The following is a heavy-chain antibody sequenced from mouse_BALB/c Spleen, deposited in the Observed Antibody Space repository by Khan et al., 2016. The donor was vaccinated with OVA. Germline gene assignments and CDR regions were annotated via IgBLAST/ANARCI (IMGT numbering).Heavy chain of an antibody. V-gene: IGHV5-6*01. CDR2: ISSGGSYT. CDR3: TRLAYYYNSEGFAY. Sequence: EVQLVESGGDLVKPGGSLKLSCAASGFTFSTYGMSWVRQTPDKRLEWVATISSGGSYTYYVDSETGRFTISRDNGKSTLYLQKISLKSEDTAMYYCTRLAYYYNSEGFAYWGQGTLVTVSA. CDR1: GFTFSTYG. J-gene: IGHJ3*01. D-gene: IGHD1-1*02.